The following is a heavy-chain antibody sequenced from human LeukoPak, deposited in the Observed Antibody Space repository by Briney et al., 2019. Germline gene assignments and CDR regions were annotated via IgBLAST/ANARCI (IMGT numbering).Heavy chain of an antibody. CDR3: AKERQTGDCFTSDS. D-gene: IGHD2-21*02. Sequence: PGGSLRLSCAASGFTFSSYTMNWVRQAPGKGLEWVSAVNSRGDTYYPGSVKGRFTVSRDNSKNTLFLQMNSLRVEDTAIYFCAKERQTGDCFTSDSWGQGTLVTVSS. V-gene: IGHV3-23*01. CDR1: GFTFSSYT. J-gene: IGHJ4*02. CDR2: VNSRGDT.